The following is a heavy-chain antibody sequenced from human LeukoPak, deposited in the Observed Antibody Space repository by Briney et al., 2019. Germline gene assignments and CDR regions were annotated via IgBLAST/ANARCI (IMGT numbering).Heavy chain of an antibody. CDR2: INHSGST. CDR1: GGSFSGYY. J-gene: IGHJ1*01. Sequence: SEALSLTCAVYGGSFSGYYWSWIRQPPGKGLEWIGEINHSGSTNYNPSLKSRVTISVDTSKNQFSLKLSSVTAADTAVYYCARPRGFTVRSYFQHWGQGTLVTVSS. D-gene: IGHD4-11*01. CDR3: ARPRGFTVRSYFQH. V-gene: IGHV4-34*01.